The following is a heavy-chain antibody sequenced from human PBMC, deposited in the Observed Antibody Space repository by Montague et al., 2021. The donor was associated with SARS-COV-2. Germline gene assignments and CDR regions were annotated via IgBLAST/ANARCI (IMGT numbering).Heavy chain of an antibody. Sequence: SETLSLTCTVSGVSATDYYWSWIRQPPGKGLEWIGDVFYHEGTNYNPSLKSRVAISVDTSKNQFSLRLTSVTAADTAFYYCVRHQHYDGLNGHLDFWGQGTLVTVSS. CDR3: VRHQHYDGLNGHLDF. D-gene: IGHD3-16*01. CDR2: VFYHEGT. J-gene: IGHJ4*02. CDR1: GVSATDYY. V-gene: IGHV4-59*08.